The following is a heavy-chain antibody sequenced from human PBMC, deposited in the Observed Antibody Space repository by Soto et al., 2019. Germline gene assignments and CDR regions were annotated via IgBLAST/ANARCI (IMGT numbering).Heavy chain of an antibody. CDR1: VFTFAYYA. CDR2: ISYSGDRQ. J-gene: IGHJ5*01. D-gene: IGHD3-16*01. Sequence: PGGSLRLSCVASVFTFAYYAMHWVRRIPGKGLEWVAVISYSGDRQYYAGSVKGRFTISRDNSKKTLYLQMFSLTSEDSAVFYCARTPAAMITDRYNWFDSWGPGTQVTVSS. V-gene: IGHV3-30*01. CDR3: ARTPAAMITDRYNWFDS.